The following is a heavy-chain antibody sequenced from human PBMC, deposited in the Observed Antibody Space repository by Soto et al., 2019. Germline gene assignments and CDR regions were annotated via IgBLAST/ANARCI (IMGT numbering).Heavy chain of an antibody. D-gene: IGHD5-12*01. V-gene: IGHV4-4*02. CDR2: IYHSGST. Sequence: SETLSLTCAVSGGSISSSNLWSWVRQPPGKGLEWIGEIYHSGSTNYNPSLKSRVTISVDKSKNQFSLKLTSVTAADTAVYYCAQVNSAYDPIDYWGQGTLVTVSS. J-gene: IGHJ4*02. CDR1: GGSISSSNL. CDR3: AQVNSAYDPIDY.